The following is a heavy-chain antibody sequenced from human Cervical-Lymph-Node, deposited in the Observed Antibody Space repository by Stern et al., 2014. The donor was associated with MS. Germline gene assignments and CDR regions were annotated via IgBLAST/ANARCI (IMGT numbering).Heavy chain of an antibody. CDR1: GYTFTSYG. Sequence: DQLVESGAEVKKPGASVKVSCKASGYTFTSYGISWVRQAPGQGLEWMGWITAYNGNTNYAQKLHGRVTMTTDTSTSTAYMELRGLRSDDTAVYYCARQVVPAHYLFGPWGQGTLVTVSS. V-gene: IGHV1-18*04. CDR2: ITAYNGNT. D-gene: IGHD2-2*01. CDR3: ARQVVPAHYLFGP. J-gene: IGHJ5*02.